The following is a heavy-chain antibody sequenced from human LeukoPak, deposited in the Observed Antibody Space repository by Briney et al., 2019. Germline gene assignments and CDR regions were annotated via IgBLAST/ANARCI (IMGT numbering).Heavy chain of an antibody. D-gene: IGHD1-1*01. CDR2: INWNSDTI. CDR3: AKDITAGTSSGAFEI. CDR1: GFTFDDYA. Sequence: PGRSLRLSCAASGFTFDDYAMHWVRQAPGKGLEWVSGINWNSDTIGYADSVKGRFTISRDNARNSLYLQLSSLRPEDTALYYCAKDITAGTSSGAFEIWGRGTLVTVSS. V-gene: IGHV3-9*01. J-gene: IGHJ3*02.